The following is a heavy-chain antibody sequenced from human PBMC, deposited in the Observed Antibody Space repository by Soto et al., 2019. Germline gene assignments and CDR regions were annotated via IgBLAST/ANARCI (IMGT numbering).Heavy chain of an antibody. CDR1: GYTFTSYG. CDR3: AIGSGYGDRRVPLDS. Sequence: ASVKVSCKASGYTFTSYGINWVRQAPGQGLEWMGWINTYNGNTNYAQKLQGRIAMSTDTSTSTAYMELRSLRSDDTAVYYCAIGSGYGDRRVPLDSWGQGTLVTVSS. CDR2: INTYNGNT. J-gene: IGHJ4*02. V-gene: IGHV1-18*01. D-gene: IGHD5-12*01.